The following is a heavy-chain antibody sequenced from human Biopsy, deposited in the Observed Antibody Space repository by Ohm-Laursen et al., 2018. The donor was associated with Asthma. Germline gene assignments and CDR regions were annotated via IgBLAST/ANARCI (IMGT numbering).Heavy chain of an antibody. CDR3: QRGFNGDDCGY. Sequence: RLSCAASGFTFSESWMTWVRQAPGKGLEWVGHVKIKRHGGTTDLAEPVKGRFTISRDDSKNTLYLQMNSLKTEDTAVYYCQRGFNGDDCGYWGQGTLVTVSS. CDR2: VKIKRHGGTT. CDR1: GFTFSESW. J-gene: IGHJ4*02. V-gene: IGHV3-15*01. D-gene: IGHD5-12*01.